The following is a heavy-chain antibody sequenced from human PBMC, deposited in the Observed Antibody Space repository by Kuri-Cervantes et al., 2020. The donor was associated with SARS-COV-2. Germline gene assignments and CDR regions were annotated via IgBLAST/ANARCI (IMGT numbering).Heavy chain of an antibody. J-gene: IGHJ2*01. V-gene: IGHV3-48*02. CDR1: GFTFSSYS. CDR2: ISSTSRTI. CDR3: ARVPSGDGAWYFDL. D-gene: IGHD7-27*01. Sequence: GESLKISCAASGFTFSSYSMNWVRQAPGKGLEWVSDISSTSRTIYYADSVKGRFTISRDNAKNSLYLQMNSLRDGDTAVYYCARVPSGDGAWYFDLWGRGTLVTVSS.